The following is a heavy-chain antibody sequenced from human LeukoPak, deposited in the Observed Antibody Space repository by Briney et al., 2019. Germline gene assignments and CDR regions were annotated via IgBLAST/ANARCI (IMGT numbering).Heavy chain of an antibody. CDR1: GFTFGIYW. CDR2: INQDGSEK. V-gene: IGHV3-7*01. D-gene: IGHD7-27*01. CDR3: ARDYVWGSSESDY. J-gene: IGHJ4*02. Sequence: GGSLRLSCAASGFTFGIYWMSWVRQAPGKGLERVGNINQDGSEKYYLDSVRGRFTISRDNAKNSLYLQMNSLRVEDTAIYYCARDYVWGSSESDYWGQGTLVTVSS.